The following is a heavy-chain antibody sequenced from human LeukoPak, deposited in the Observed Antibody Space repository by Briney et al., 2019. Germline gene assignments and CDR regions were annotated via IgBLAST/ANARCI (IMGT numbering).Heavy chain of an antibody. CDR3: AKDDRWLQFCC. Sequence: RSGGSLRLSCVASGFTFSSHGMNWVRQAPGKGLEWVSGIIPSGHTTYYADSVGGRFTISRDNSRNTVYLQMNSLRAEDTAVYYCAKDDRWLQFCCWGQGTLVTVSA. V-gene: IGHV3-23*01. D-gene: IGHD5-24*01. CDR2: IIPSGHTT. J-gene: IGHJ4*02. CDR1: GFTFSSHG.